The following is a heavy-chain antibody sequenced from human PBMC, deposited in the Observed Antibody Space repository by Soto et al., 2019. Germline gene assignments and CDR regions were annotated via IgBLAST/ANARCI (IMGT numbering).Heavy chain of an antibody. J-gene: IGHJ6*03. V-gene: IGHV1-18*01. Sequence: ASVKVSCKASGYTLTSYGISWVRQAPGQGLEWMGWISAYNGNTNYAQKLQGRVTMTTDTSTSTAYMELRSLRSDDTAVYYCARDLKPAAMADYYYMDVWGKGTTVTVSS. D-gene: IGHD2-2*01. CDR1: GYTLTSYG. CDR3: ARDLKPAAMADYYYMDV. CDR2: ISAYNGNT.